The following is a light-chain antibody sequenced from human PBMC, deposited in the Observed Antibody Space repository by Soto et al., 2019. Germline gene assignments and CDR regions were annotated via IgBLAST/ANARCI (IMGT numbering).Light chain of an antibody. J-gene: IGLJ1*01. CDR2: DTS. CDR1: TGAVTSGHW. CDR3: LVIFTGVGEV. Sequence: QDVVTQEPSLTVSPGGTVTLTCGSGTGAVTSGHWPLWFQQKPGQAPRTLIYDTSNKHSWTPARFSGSLLGGKAALTLSGAQPEDEADYYCLVIFTGVGEVFGTGTKLTVL. V-gene: IGLV7-46*01.